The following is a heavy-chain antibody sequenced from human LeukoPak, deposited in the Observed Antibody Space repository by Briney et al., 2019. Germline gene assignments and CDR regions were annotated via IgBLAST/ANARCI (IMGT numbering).Heavy chain of an antibody. CDR2: IWHDGSHK. Sequence: GGSLRLSCAASGFAFNTYAMHWVRQAPGQGLEWVALIWHDGSHKFYSNSVRGQFTISRDNSKNTVSLQMNNLRPEDTAVYYCAREILGSGSYPDFWGQGTLVTVSS. CDR3: AREILGSGSYPDF. D-gene: IGHD3-10*01. V-gene: IGHV3-33*01. J-gene: IGHJ4*02. CDR1: GFAFNTYA.